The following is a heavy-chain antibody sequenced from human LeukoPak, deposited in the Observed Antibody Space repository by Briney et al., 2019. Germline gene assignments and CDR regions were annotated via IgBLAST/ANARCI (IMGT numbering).Heavy chain of an antibody. D-gene: IGHD1-26*01. CDR1: GFTFSSYW. Sequence: PGGSLRLSCAASGFTFSSYWMSWVRQAPGKGLEWVANIKQDGSQKYYVGSVKGRFTISRDNAKNSLYLQMNSLRAEDTAIYYCAREFMGTTRSFDYWGQGTLVTVSS. J-gene: IGHJ4*02. V-gene: IGHV3-7*01. CDR3: AREFMGTTRSFDY. CDR2: IKQDGSQK.